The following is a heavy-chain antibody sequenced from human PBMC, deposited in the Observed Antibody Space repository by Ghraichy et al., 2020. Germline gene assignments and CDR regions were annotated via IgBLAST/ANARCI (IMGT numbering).Heavy chain of an antibody. Sequence: SETLSLTCAVYGGSFSGYYWSWIRQPPGKGLEWIGEINHSGSTNYNPSLKSRVTISVDTSKNQFSLKLSSVTAADTAVYYCARGGDIVVVPAARSFRSYYYGMDVWGQGTTVTVSS. CDR3: ARGGDIVVVPAARSFRSYYYGMDV. D-gene: IGHD2-2*01. V-gene: IGHV4-34*01. J-gene: IGHJ6*02. CDR1: GGSFSGYY. CDR2: INHSGST.